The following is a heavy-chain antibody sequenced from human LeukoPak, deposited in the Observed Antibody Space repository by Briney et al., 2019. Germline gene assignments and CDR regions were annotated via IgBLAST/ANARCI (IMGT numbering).Heavy chain of an antibody. D-gene: IGHD4-17*01. CDR3: ARDGDYGLLDY. J-gene: IGHJ4*02. CDR1: GFTFSSYE. V-gene: IGHV3-48*03. Sequence: GGSLRLSCAASGFTFSSYEMNWVRQAPGKGLEWVSYISSSGSAIYYADSVKGRFTISRDNAKNSLYLQVNSLRAEDTAVYYCARDGDYGLLDYWGQGTLVTVSS. CDR2: ISSSGSAI.